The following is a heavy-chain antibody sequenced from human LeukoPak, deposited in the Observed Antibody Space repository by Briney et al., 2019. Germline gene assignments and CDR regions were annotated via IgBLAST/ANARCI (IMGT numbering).Heavy chain of an antibody. CDR3: ARENLSSSPVDY. CDR1: GGSISSGSYY. J-gene: IGHJ4*02. CDR2: IYTSGST. V-gene: IGHV4-61*02. Sequence: SETLSLTCTVSGGSISSGSYYWSWIRQPAGKGLEWIGRIYTSGSTNYNPSLKSRVTISVDTSKNQFSLKLSSVTAADTAVYYCARENLSSSPVDYWGQGTLVTVSS. D-gene: IGHD6-13*01.